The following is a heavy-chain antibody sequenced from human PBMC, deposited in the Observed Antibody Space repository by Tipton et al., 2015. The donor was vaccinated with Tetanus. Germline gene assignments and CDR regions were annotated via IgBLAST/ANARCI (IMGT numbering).Heavy chain of an antibody. J-gene: IGHJ6*02. Sequence: SLRLSCAASGFTFDDYAMHWVRRAPGKGLEWVSGISWNSGSIGYADSVKGRFTISRDNAKNSLYLQMNSLRAEDTALYYCAKDTGVTPHYGMDVWGQGTTVTVSS. D-gene: IGHD2-21*02. CDR2: ISWNSGSI. V-gene: IGHV3-9*01. CDR1: GFTFDDYA. CDR3: AKDTGVTPHYGMDV.